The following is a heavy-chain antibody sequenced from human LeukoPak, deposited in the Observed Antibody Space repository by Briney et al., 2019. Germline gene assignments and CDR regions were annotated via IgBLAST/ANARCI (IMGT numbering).Heavy chain of an antibody. D-gene: IGHD6-6*01. J-gene: IGHJ4*02. CDR2: IYTSGST. CDR1: GDSISSYY. Sequence: SETLSLTCTGSGDSISSYYWSWIRQPPGNGLKWIGNIYTSGSTNYNPSLNGRITISIDTTKTHFTLKLSSVTAADSAVYYCARLTRLSTSPDRYYLDYWGQGNLVTVSS. V-gene: IGHV4-4*09. CDR3: ARLTRLSTSPDRYYLDY.